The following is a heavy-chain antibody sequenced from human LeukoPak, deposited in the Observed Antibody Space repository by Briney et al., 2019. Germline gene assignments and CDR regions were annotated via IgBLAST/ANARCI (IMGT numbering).Heavy chain of an antibody. J-gene: IGHJ4*02. CDR2: TYYRSKWYN. D-gene: IGHD6-19*01. CDR1: GDSVSSRNGA. V-gene: IGHV6-1*01. Sequence: SQTLSLTCVVSGDSVSSRNGAWNWIRQSPSRGLEWLGRTYYRSKWYNDYAESMEGRMTISQDTSKNQYSLHLNSVTPDDTAVYYCARDFGTTGWHTFDYWGQGTLVTVSS. CDR3: ARDFGTTGWHTFDY.